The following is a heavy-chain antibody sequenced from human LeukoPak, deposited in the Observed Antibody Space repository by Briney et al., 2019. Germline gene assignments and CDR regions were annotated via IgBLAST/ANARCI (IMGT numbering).Heavy chain of an antibody. V-gene: IGHV3-23*01. CDR1: GFTFSSYA. D-gene: IGHD3-22*01. CDR3: AKGYTMIKDFDY. J-gene: IGHJ4*02. Sequence: GESLKISCAASGFTFSSYAMSWVRQAPGKGLEWVSVINSSGGSTNYADSVKGRFTISRDNSKNTLYLQMNSLRAEDTAVYYCAKGYTMIKDFDYWGQGTLVTVSS. CDR2: INSSGGST.